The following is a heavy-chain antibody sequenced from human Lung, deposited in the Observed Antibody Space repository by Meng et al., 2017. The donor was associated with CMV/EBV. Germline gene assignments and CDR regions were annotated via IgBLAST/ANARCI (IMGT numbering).Heavy chain of an antibody. CDR3: ARGRYSGYDWGPYYLHGMDF. D-gene: IGHD5-12*01. J-gene: IGHJ6*02. Sequence: SXXVSXKASGYTFTSYGISWVRQAPGQGLEWMGGIIPIFGTANYAQKCQGRVTITTDESTSTAYMELSSLRSEDTAVYYCARGRYSGYDWGPYYLHGMDFXGQGXTVTVSS. CDR2: IIPIFGTA. V-gene: IGHV1-69*05. CDR1: GYTFTSYG.